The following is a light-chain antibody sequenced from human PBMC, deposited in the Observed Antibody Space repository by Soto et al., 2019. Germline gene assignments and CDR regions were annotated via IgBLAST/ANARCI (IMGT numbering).Light chain of an antibody. CDR3: QQYNYFWT. V-gene: IGKV1-5*03. Sequence: IQMTQSPSTLSASVGDRVTITCRASQSISSSLAWYQQKPGKAPKLLIYKASTLESGVPSRFSGSESGTEFTLTISSVQPDDVATYYCQQYNYFWTFGQGTKVEIK. CDR2: KAS. CDR1: QSISSS. J-gene: IGKJ1*01.